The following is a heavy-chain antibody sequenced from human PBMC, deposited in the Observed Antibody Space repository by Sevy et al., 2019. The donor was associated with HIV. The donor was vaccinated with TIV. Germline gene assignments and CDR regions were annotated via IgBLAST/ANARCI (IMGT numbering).Heavy chain of an antibody. CDR3: AKEGTTMVRGVIIKPDNWFDP. V-gene: IGHV3-23*01. D-gene: IGHD3-10*01. CDR2: MTGSGGTI. CDR1: GFTFSNYA. J-gene: IGHJ5*02. Sequence: GGSLRLSCAASGFTFSNYAMSWVRQAPGKGLEWVSSMTGSGGTIYYADSVKGRFTMSRDNSKNTLYLQMNSLRAEDTAVYYCAKEGTTMVRGVIIKPDNWFDPWGQGTLVTVSS.